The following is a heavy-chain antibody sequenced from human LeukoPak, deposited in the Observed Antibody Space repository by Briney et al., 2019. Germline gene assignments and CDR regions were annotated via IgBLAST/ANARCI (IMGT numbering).Heavy chain of an antibody. J-gene: IGHJ3*02. CDR1: GFTFDDYA. CDR2: ISGDGGST. D-gene: IGHD1-26*01. V-gene: IGHV3-43*02. CDR3: AKDMYSGSSHDAFDI. Sequence: PGGSLRLSCAASGFTFDDYAMHWVRQAPGKGLEWVSLISGDGGSTYYAHSVKGRFTISRDSSKNSLYLQMNSLRTEDTALYYCAKDMYSGSSHDAFDIWGQGTMVTVSS.